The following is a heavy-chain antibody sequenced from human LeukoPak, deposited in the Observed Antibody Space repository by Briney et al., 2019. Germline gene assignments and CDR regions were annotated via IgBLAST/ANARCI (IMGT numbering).Heavy chain of an antibody. CDR1: GFTFSSYA. D-gene: IGHD3-3*01. V-gene: IGHV3-30*04. CDR3: ASQPGDFWSGYYSHY. J-gene: IGHJ4*02. CDR2: IPYDGSNK. Sequence: GGSLRLSCAASGFTFSSYAMHWVRQAPGKGLEWVAVIPYDGSNKYYADSVKGRFTISRDNSKNTLYLQMNSLRAEDTAVYYCASQPGDFWSGYYSHYWGQGTLVTVSS.